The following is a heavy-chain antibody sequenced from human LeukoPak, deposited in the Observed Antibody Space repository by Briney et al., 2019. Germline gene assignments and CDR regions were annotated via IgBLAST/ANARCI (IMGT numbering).Heavy chain of an antibody. CDR2: IWYDGTKK. V-gene: IGHV3-33*01. CDR3: ARDRAVRYFDY. CDR1: GFTFSNYG. J-gene: IGHJ4*02. Sequence: GSLRLSRAASGFTFSNYGMHWVRQAPGKGLEWVAVIWYDGTKKYYADSVKGRLTISRDNSKNTLYLEMNSLRAEETAVYYCARDRAVRYFDYWGQGTLVTVSS.